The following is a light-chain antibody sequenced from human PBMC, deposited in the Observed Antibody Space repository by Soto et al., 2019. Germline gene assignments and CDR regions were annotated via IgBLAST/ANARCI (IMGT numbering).Light chain of an antibody. J-gene: IGKJ5*01. CDR3: RQYYGLPPLT. CDR1: QNITNN. Sequence: DIQMTQSPSSLSASIGDRVTITCQASQNITNNLSWYQQKPGKAPNLLIYHASKLAKGVTSRFSGSRSGTDFSFIITSLQREDLATYYCRQYYGLPPLTFGQGTRLEIK. CDR2: HAS. V-gene: IGKV1-33*01.